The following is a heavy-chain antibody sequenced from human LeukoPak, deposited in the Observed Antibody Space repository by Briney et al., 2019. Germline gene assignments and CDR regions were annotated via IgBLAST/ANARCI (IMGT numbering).Heavy chain of an antibody. CDR2: IIPIFGTA. Sequence: SSVKVSCKASGGTFSSYAISWVRQAPGQGLEWMGGIIPIFGTANYAQKFQGRVTITTDESTSTAYMELSSPRSEDTAVYYCARGITIFNWFDPWGQGTLVTVSS. V-gene: IGHV1-69*05. J-gene: IGHJ5*02. D-gene: IGHD3-9*01. CDR1: GGTFSSYA. CDR3: ARGITIFNWFDP.